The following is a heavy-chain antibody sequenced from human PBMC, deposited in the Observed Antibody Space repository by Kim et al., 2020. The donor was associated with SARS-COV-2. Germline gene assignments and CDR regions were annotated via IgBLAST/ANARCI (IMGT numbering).Heavy chain of an antibody. CDR2: ISYDGSNK. CDR3: AKNIVATVVRPYYYYGMDV. J-gene: IGHJ6*02. CDR1: GFTFSSYG. V-gene: IGHV3-30*18. Sequence: GGSLRLSCAASGFTFSSYGMHWVRQAPGKGLEWVAVISYDGSNKYYADSVKGRFTISRDNSKNTLYLQMNSLRAEDTAVYYCAKNIVATVVRPYYYYGMDVWGQGTTVTVSS. D-gene: IGHD5-12*01.